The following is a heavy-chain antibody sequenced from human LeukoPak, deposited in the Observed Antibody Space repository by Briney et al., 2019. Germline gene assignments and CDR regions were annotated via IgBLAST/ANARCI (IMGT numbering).Heavy chain of an antibody. J-gene: IGHJ4*02. CDR2: MNPNSGNT. D-gene: IGHD1-1*01. CDR1: GYTFTSYD. Sequence: ASVKVSCKASGYTFTSYDINWVRQATGQGLEWMGWMNPNSGNTGYAQKFQGRVTMTRNTSISTAYMELSSLRSEDTAVYYCARGTTGTTVQAAYFDYWGQGTLVTVSS. CDR3: ARGTTGTTVQAAYFDY. V-gene: IGHV1-8*01.